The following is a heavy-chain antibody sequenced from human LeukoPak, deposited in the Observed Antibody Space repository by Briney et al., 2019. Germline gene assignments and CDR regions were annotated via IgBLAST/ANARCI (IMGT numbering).Heavy chain of an antibody. CDR1: GGSFSGHY. CDR3: ARRYYGSGSYFRGAFDI. D-gene: IGHD3-10*01. V-gene: IGHV4-34*01. CDR2: INHSGST. J-gene: IGHJ3*02. Sequence: SETLSLTCAVYGGSFSGHYWSWIRQPPGKGLEWLGEINHSGSTNYNPSLKSRVTISVDTSKNQFSLKLSSVTAADTAVYYCARRYYGSGSYFRGAFDIWGQGTMVTVSS.